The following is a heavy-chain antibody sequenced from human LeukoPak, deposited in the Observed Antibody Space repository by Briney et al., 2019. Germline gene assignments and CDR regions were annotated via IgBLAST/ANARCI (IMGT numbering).Heavy chain of an antibody. V-gene: IGHV4-59*02. D-gene: IGHD2/OR15-2a*01. CDR3: SEGYFEPFDH. CDR2: LSYTGKT. CDR1: GASVSSSH. Sequence: SETLSLTCVVSGASVSSSHWNWFRQLPGKGLEWIGCLSYTGKTDYNPSPTSRVTISLDTSKNQVSLKLRSVTAADTAVYYCSEGYFEPFDHWGQGTLVTVSS. J-gene: IGHJ4*02.